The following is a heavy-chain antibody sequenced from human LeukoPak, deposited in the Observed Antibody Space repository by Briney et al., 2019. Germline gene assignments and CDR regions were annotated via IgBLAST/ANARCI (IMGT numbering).Heavy chain of an antibody. CDR3: ARDLGYYDSSGYLDY. Sequence: SVKVSCKASGGTFSSYAISWVRQAPGQGLEWMGRIIPILGIANYAQKFQGRVTITADKSTSTAYVELSSLRSEDTAVYYCARDLGYYDSSGYLDYWGQGTLVTVSS. J-gene: IGHJ4*02. CDR2: IIPILGIA. D-gene: IGHD3-22*01. CDR1: GGTFSSYA. V-gene: IGHV1-69*04.